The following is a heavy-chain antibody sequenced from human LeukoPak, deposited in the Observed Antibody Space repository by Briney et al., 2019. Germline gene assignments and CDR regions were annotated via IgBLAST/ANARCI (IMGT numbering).Heavy chain of an antibody. Sequence: PGGSLRLSCAASGFTVSSNYMSWVRQAPGKGLEWVANINQDGSEKNYVDSVKGRFTISRDGAKNLLYLQMNSLRAEDAAVYYCAREQCSGNSCYYYWGQGTLVTVSS. CDR2: INQDGSEK. CDR1: GFTVSSNY. D-gene: IGHD2-15*01. V-gene: IGHV3-7*01. CDR3: AREQCSGNSCYYY. J-gene: IGHJ4*02.